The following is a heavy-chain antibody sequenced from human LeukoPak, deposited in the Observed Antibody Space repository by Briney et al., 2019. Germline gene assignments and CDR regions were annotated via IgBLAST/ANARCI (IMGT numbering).Heavy chain of an antibody. J-gene: IGHJ4*02. CDR2: ISYDGSDK. V-gene: IGHV3-30*03. D-gene: IGHD2-15*01. Sequence: PGGSLRLSCAASGFTFSSYGMHWVRQAPGKGLEWVAVISYDGSDKYSADSVRGRFTISRDNSKNTLYLQMNSLRAEDTAVYQGYSCGGIDYWGQGTLVTVSS. CDR3: YSCGGIDY. CDR1: GFTFSSYG.